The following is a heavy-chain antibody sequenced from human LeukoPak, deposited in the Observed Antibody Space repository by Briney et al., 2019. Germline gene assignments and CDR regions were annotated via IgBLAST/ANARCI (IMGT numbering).Heavy chain of an antibody. D-gene: IGHD6-19*01. V-gene: IGHV3-23*01. CDR2: ISGSGGST. CDR1: GFTFSSYG. CDR3: AKVGEEQWLVHFDY. Sequence: PGGSLRLSCAASGFTFSSYGMSWVRQAPGKGLEWVSAISGSGGSTYYADSVKGRFTISRDNSKNTLYLQMNSLRAEDTAVYYCAKVGEEQWLVHFDYWGQGTLVTVSS. J-gene: IGHJ4*02.